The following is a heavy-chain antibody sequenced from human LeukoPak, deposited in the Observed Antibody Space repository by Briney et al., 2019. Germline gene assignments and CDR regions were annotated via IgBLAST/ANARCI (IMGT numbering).Heavy chain of an antibody. Sequence: ASVKVSCKASGGTFSSYAISWVRQAPGQGLEWMGGIIPIFGTANYAQKFQGRVTITTDESTSTAYMELSSLRSEDTAVYYCAREGGWELLDAFDIWGQGTMVTVSS. D-gene: IGHD1-26*01. CDR1: GGTFSSYA. V-gene: IGHV1-69*05. CDR2: IIPIFGTA. CDR3: AREGGWELLDAFDI. J-gene: IGHJ3*02.